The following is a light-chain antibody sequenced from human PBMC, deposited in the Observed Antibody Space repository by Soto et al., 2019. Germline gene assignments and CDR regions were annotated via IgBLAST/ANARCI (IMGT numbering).Light chain of an antibody. CDR1: FSDIGSYNL. Sequence: QSALTQPASVSGSPGQSITISCTGTFSDIGSYNLVSWYQQHPGTAPKLMIYEDTKRPSGVSSRFSGSKSGYTASLTISGLQAEDEADYYCCSYAGSSTVVFGGGTQLTV. V-gene: IGLV2-23*01. J-gene: IGLJ2*01. CDR3: CSYAGSSTVV. CDR2: EDT.